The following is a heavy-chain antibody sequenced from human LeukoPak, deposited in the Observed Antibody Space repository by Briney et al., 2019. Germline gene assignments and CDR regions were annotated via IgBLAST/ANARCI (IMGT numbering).Heavy chain of an antibody. CDR1: GFTFSSYG. V-gene: IGHV3-30*18. J-gene: IGHJ2*01. D-gene: IGHD5-12*01. CDR2: TSYDGSNK. Sequence: PGRSLRLSCAASGFTFSSYGMHWVRQAPGKGLEWVAVTSYDGSNKYYADSVKGRFTISRDNSKNTLYLQMNSLRVEDTAVYYCAKDKYGWLSLDWYFDLWGRGTLVTVSS. CDR3: AKDKYGWLSLDWYFDL.